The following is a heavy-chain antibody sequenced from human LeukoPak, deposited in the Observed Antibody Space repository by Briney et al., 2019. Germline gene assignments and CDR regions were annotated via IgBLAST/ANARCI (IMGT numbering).Heavy chain of an antibody. CDR1: GYTFTSYG. V-gene: IGHV1-18*01. CDR2: ISAYNGNT. CDR3: ARYLGYYDSSGYYHRDVDY. Sequence: ASVKVSCKASGYTFTSYGISWVRQAPGQGLEWMGWISAYNGNTNYAQKLQGRVTMTTDTSTSTAYMELRSLRSDDTAVYYCARYLGYYDSSGYYHRDVDYWGQGTLVTVSS. J-gene: IGHJ4*02. D-gene: IGHD3-22*01.